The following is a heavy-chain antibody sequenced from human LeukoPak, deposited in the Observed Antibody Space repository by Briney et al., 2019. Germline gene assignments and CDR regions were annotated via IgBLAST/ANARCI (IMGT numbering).Heavy chain of an antibody. CDR1: GGSFSDYY. J-gene: IGHJ4*02. CDR2: INHSGST. D-gene: IGHD2-2*01. V-gene: IGHV4-34*01. Sequence: SETLSLTCAVYGGSFSDYYWSWIRQPPGKGLEWIGEINHSGSTNYNPSLKSRVTISVDTSKNQFSLKLSSVTAADTAVYYCARGVGYCSSTSCYFSYWGQGTLVTVSS. CDR3: ARGVGYCSSTSCYFSY.